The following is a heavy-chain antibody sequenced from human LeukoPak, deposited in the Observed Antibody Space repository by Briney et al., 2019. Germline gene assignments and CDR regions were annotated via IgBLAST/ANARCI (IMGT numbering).Heavy chain of an antibody. J-gene: IGHJ4*02. Sequence: SVKVSCKASGGTFSSYAISWVRQAPGQGLEWTGRIIPIFGIANYAQKFQGRVTITADKSTSTAYMELSSLRSEDTAVYYCARDRGYYYDSSGYYIPAAFDYWGQGTPVTVSS. CDR3: ARDRGYYYDSSGYYIPAAFDY. CDR1: GGTFSSYA. D-gene: IGHD3-22*01. V-gene: IGHV1-69*04. CDR2: IIPIFGIA.